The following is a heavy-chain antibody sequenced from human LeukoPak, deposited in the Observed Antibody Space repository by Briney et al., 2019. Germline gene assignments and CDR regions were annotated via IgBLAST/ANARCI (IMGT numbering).Heavy chain of an antibody. CDR3: AKDPPTEDIVVVPAAVDY. D-gene: IGHD2-2*01. J-gene: IGHJ4*02. V-gene: IGHV3-9*01. CDR1: GFTFDDYA. Sequence: GGSLRLSCAASGFTFDDYAMHWVRQAPGKGLEWVSGISWNSGSIGYADSVKGRFTISRDNSKNTLYLQMNSLRAEDTAVYYCAKDPPTEDIVVVPAAVDYWGQGTLVTVSS. CDR2: ISWNSGSI.